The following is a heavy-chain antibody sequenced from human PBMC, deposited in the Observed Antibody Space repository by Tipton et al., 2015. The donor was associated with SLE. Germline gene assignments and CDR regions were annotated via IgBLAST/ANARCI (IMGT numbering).Heavy chain of an antibody. Sequence: SLRLSCVASGFTFSTYDMHWVRQAPGKGLEWVAFIRYDGSDKYYADSVKGRFTISRDNSKNTLFVQMNSLRTEDTAVYYCAKDGSGTQGFQHWGQGPLVTVSS. CDR3: AKDGSGTQGFQH. CDR1: GFTFSTYD. CDR2: IRYDGSDK. J-gene: IGHJ1*01. D-gene: IGHD1-26*01. V-gene: IGHV3-30*02.